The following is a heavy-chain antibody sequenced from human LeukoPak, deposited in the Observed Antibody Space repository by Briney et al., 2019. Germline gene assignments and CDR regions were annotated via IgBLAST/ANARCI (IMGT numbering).Heavy chain of an antibody. CDR3: ARESADYGGNYFDY. CDR1: GGSISSYY. J-gene: IGHJ4*02. CDR2: IYYSGST. D-gene: IGHD4-17*01. Sequence: PSETLSLTCTVSGGSISSYYWSWIRQPPGKGLEWIGYIYYSGSTNYNPSLKSRVTISVDTSKNQFSLKLSSVTAADTAVYYCARESADYGGNYFDYWGQGTLATVSS. V-gene: IGHV4-59*01.